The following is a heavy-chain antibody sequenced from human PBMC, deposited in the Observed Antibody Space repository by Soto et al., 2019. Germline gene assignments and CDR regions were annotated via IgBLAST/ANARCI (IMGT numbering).Heavy chain of an antibody. CDR1: GGTFSSYA. J-gene: IGHJ6*02. Sequence: GASVKVSCKASGGTFSSYAISWVRQAPGQGLEWMGGIIPIFGTANYAQKFQGRVTITADKSTSTAYMELSSLRAEDTAVYYCARGIRYFDWSNLYYYYYGMDVWGQGTTVTVSS. CDR3: ARGIRYFDWSNLYYYYYGMDV. CDR2: IIPIFGTA. V-gene: IGHV1-69*06. D-gene: IGHD3-9*01.